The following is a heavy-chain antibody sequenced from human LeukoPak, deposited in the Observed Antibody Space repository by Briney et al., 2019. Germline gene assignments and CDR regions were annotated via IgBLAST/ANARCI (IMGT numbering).Heavy chain of an antibody. D-gene: IGHD3-3*01. CDR1: GGSISSDTYY. V-gene: IGHV4-31*03. CDR3: ARGEKRFLERFFDVFHI. CDR2: IYYSGTT. Sequence: SETLSLTCTVSGGSISSDTYYWSWIRQHPGKGLEWIAYIYYSGTTYYSPSLKSRVTISVDTSQNQFSLILSSVTAADTALYYCARGEKRFLERFFDVFHIWGQGTMLTVHS. J-gene: IGHJ3*02.